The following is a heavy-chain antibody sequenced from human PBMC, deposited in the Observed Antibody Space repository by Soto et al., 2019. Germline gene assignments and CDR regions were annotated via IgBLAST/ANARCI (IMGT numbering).Heavy chain of an antibody. CDR1: GGSISSGGYS. CDR2: IYHSGST. Sequence: SETLSLTCAVSGGSISSGGYSWSWIRQPPGKGLEWIGYIYHSGSTYYNPSLKSRVTISVDRSKNQFSLKLSSVTAADTAVYYCASLYSGYGFGYWGQGTLDTVSS. D-gene: IGHD5-12*01. CDR3: ASLYSGYGFGY. J-gene: IGHJ4*02. V-gene: IGHV4-30-2*01.